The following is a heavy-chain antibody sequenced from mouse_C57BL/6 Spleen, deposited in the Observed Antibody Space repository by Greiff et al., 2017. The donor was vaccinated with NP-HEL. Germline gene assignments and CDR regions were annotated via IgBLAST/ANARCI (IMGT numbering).Heavy chain of an antibody. V-gene: IGHV1-50*01. CDR2: IDPSDSYT. CDR1: GYTFPSYW. CDR3: ARRGLRGYYFDY. Sequence: QVQLQQPGAELVKPGASVKLSCKASGYTFPSYWMQWVKQRPGQGLEWIGEIDPSDSYTTYNQKFKGKATLTVDTSSSTAYMQLSSLTSEDSAVYYCARRGLRGYYFDYWGQGTTLTVSS. J-gene: IGHJ2*01. D-gene: IGHD2-4*01.